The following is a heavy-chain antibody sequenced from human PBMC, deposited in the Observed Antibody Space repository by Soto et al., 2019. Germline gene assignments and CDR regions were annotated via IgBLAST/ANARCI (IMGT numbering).Heavy chain of an antibody. J-gene: IGHJ3*02. V-gene: IGHV4-30-4*01. D-gene: IGHD3-22*01. CDR2: IYYSGST. Sequence: QVQLQESGPGLVKPSQTLSLTCTVSGGSISSGDYYWSWIRQPPGKGLEWIGYIYYSGSTYYNPSLKSRVTISVDTSKNQFSLKLSSVTAADTAVYYCARGQTLYITMIVVVAIPVAFDIWGQGTMVTVSS. CDR1: GGSISSGDYY. CDR3: ARGQTLYITMIVVVAIPVAFDI.